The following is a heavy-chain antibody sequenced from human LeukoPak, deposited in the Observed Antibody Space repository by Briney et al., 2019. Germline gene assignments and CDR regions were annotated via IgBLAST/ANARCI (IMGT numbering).Heavy chain of an antibody. J-gene: IGHJ4*02. V-gene: IGHV3-23*01. CDR3: AGFDWYYFDY. D-gene: IGHD3-9*01. Sequence: GGSLRLSCAASGFTFSSYAMSWVCQAPGKGLEWVSAISGSGGSTYYADSVKGRFTISRDNSKNTLYLQMDSLRAEDTAVYYCAGFDWYYFDYWGQGTLVTVSS. CDR1: GFTFSSYA. CDR2: ISGSGGST.